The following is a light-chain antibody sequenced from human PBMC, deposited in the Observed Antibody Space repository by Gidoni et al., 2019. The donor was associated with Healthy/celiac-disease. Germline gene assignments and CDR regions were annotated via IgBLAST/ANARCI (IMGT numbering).Light chain of an antibody. J-gene: IGKJ1*01. V-gene: IGKV3-20*01. CDR2: GAS. CDR3: QQYGSSPWT. CDR1: QSVSSSY. Sequence: EIVLTQSPGTLALSPGERATLSCRASQSVSSSYLAWYQQKPGQAPRLLIDGASSRATGIPDRFSGSGSGTDFTLTISILEPEDFAVYYCQQYGSSPWTFGQGTKVEIK.